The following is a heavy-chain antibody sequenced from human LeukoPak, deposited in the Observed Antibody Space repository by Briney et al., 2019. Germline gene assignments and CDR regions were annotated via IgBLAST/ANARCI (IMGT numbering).Heavy chain of an antibody. J-gene: IGHJ1*01. V-gene: IGHV3-23*01. CDR3: AKHRLNYYASYFQH. CDR1: GFTFSSYA. CDR2: ISGSGGST. Sequence: GGSLRLSCAASGFTFSSYAMSWVRQAPGKGLEWVSAISGSGGSTYYADSVKGRFTISRDNSKNTLYLQMNSLRAEDTAIYYCAKHRLNYYASYFQHWGQGTLVTVSS. D-gene: IGHD3-10*01.